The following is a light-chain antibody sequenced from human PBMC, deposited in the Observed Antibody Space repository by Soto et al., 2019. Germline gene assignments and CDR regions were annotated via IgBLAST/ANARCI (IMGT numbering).Light chain of an antibody. V-gene: IGLV1-40*01. CDR2: GNT. CDR1: KSDIGAGYD. CDR3: QSFDSSLSCYV. Sequence: QSVLTQPPSVSGAPGQRVTISCTGSKSDIGAGYDVHCYQQFPGAAPKLLIYGNTNRPYGVPDRFYGSRSGPSAYLDIPGLQAEDEAAYFCQSFDSSLSCYVFGTGNKVTVL. J-gene: IGLJ1*01.